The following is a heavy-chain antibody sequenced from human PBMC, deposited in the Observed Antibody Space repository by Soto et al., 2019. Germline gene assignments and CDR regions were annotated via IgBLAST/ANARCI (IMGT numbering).Heavy chain of an antibody. J-gene: IGHJ6*02. CDR1: GYTFTSYG. D-gene: IGHD2-2*02. V-gene: IGHV1-18*01. Sequence: QVQLVQSRAEVKKPGASVKVSCKASGYTFTSYGINWVRQAPGQGLEWMGWISAYNGNTNSAQKLQGRVTMTTDTSKSTAYRELRSLRSDDTAVNYCARVGYCSSTSCYTGYYYYYGMDVWGQGTTVTVSS. CDR2: ISAYNGNT. CDR3: ARVGYCSSTSCYTGYYYYYGMDV.